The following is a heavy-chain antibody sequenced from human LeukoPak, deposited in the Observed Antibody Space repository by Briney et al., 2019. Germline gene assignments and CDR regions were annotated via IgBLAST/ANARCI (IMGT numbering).Heavy chain of an antibody. J-gene: IGHJ3*02. CDR1: GYTFTGYY. Sequence: GASVKASCKASGYTFTGYYMHWVRQAPGQGLEWMGWINPNSGGTNYALKLQGRVTMTRDTSITTAYMELSRLTSDDTAVYYCASAREYCIGGSCHDNDAFDIWGQGTRVTVSS. D-gene: IGHD2-15*01. CDR2: INPNSGGT. V-gene: IGHV1-2*02. CDR3: ASAREYCIGGSCHDNDAFDI.